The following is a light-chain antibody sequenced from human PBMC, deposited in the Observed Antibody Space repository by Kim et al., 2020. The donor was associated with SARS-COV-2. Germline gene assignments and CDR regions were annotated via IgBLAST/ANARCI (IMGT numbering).Light chain of an antibody. V-gene: IGLV1-47*01. CDR3: AAWDDSLSGRV. CDR1: ISNIGSNY. CDR2: KNK. Sequence: GQRVTISCSGSISNIGSNYVYWYQQLPGTAPKLLISKNKQRPSGVPDRFSGSKSGTSASLAISGLRSEDEADYYCAAWDDSLSGRVFGGGTKLTVL. J-gene: IGLJ3*02.